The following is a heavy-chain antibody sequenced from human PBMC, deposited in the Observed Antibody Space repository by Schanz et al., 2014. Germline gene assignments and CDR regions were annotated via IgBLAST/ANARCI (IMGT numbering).Heavy chain of an antibody. Sequence: VQLVESGGGLVQPGGSLRLSCSASGFTFSIYAMHWVRQAPGKGLEYVSAISHDGYSTYYADSVKGRFTISRDNSKNTLYLQMNNLRAKDTAIYYCAKDAPYPFDLWGRGTLITVSS. V-gene: IGHV3-64*04. J-gene: IGHJ2*01. CDR2: ISHDGYST. CDR3: AKDAPYPFDL. CDR1: GFTFSIYA.